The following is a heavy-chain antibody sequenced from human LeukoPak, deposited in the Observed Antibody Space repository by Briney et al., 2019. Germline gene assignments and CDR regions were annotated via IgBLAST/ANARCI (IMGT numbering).Heavy chain of an antibody. Sequence: GGSLRLSCAASGFRFRAYAMHSVRQAPGKGLEWVSAISGSGDRTYYADSVKGRFTVSRDTSKNTLFLQMNSLRAEDAAVYYCAKDPIAVAGTRGDYFDYWGQGTLVTVSS. V-gene: IGHV3-23*01. CDR1: GFRFRAYA. CDR3: AKDPIAVAGTRGDYFDY. J-gene: IGHJ4*02. D-gene: IGHD6-19*01. CDR2: ISGSGDRT.